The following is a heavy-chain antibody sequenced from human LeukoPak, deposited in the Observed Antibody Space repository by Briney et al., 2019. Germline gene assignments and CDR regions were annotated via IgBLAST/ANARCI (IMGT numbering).Heavy chain of an antibody. CDR1: GGSISSYY. V-gene: IGHV4-59*08. D-gene: IGHD3-10*01. J-gene: IGHJ4*02. CDR3: ARPSYGSGSYYY. Sequence: PSETLSLTCTVSGGSISSYYWSWIRQPPGKGLEWIGYIYYSGSTNYNPSLKSRVTISVDTSKNQFSLKLSSVTAADTAVYYCARPSYGSGSYYYWGQGTLVTVSS. CDR2: IYYSGST.